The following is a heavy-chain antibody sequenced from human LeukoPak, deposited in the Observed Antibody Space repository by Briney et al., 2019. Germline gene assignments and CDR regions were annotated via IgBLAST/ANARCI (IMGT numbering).Heavy chain of an antibody. D-gene: IGHD6-19*01. CDR2: IYHSGST. J-gene: IGHJ4*02. CDR1: GGSISSSNW. V-gene: IGHV4-4*02. Sequence: SETLSLTCAVSGGSISSSNWWSWVRQPPGKGLEWIGEIYHSGSTNYNPSLKSRVTISVDTSKNQFSLKLSSVTAADTAVYYCAREIRIAVAGNWGQGTLVTVSS. CDR3: AREIRIAVAGN.